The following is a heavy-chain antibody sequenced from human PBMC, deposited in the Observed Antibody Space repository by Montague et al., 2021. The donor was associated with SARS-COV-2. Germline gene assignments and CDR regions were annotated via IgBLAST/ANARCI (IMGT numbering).Heavy chain of an antibody. Sequence: SETLSLTCTVSGGSISSSSYYWSWIRQPPGKGLEWIGSIYYSGSTYYNPSLKSRVTISVDTSKNQFSLKLSSVTAADTAVYYCARLGRQQLVRLSGMDVWGQGTTVTVSS. CDR3: ARLGRQQLVRLSGMDV. CDR2: IYYSGST. D-gene: IGHD6-13*01. CDR1: GGSISSSSYY. V-gene: IGHV4-39*07. J-gene: IGHJ6*02.